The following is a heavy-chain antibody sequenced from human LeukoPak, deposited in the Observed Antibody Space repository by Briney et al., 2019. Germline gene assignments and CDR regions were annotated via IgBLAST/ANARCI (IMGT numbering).Heavy chain of an antibody. D-gene: IGHD3-10*01. CDR1: GGSFSGYY. CDR2: IYTSGST. V-gene: IGHV4-59*10. CDR3: ARHRAALVGSGSYLYMDV. J-gene: IGHJ6*03. Sequence: SETLSLTCAVYGGSFSGYYWSWIRQPAGKGLEWIGRIYTSGSTNYNPSLKSRVTISVDTSKNQFSLKLSSVTAADTAVYYCARHRAALVGSGSYLYMDVWGKGTTVTISS.